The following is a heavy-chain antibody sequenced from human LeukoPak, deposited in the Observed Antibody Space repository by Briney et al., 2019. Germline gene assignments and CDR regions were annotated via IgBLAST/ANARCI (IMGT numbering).Heavy chain of an antibody. CDR1: GGSTNDNNYY. D-gene: IGHD5-12*01. Sequence: PSETLSLTCTVSGGSTNDNNYYWGWLRQPPGKGLEWIGNIYYSGSTYYDPSLKSRVTISVDTSKNQFSLKLRSVTAADTAVYYCARGVATHRLDAFDFWGQGTMVTVSS. CDR3: ARGVATHRLDAFDF. CDR2: IYYSGST. J-gene: IGHJ3*01. V-gene: IGHV4-39*07.